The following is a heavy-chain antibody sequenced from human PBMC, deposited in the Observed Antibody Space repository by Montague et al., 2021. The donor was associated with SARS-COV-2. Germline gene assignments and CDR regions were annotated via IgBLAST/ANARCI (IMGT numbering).Heavy chain of an antibody. CDR3: ALAVAGRWGYDY. V-gene: IGHV6-1*01. J-gene: IGHJ4*02. D-gene: IGHD6-19*01. Sequence: EYAVSLKSRITINPDTSKNQFSLQVKSMTPEDTAVYYCALAVAGRWGYDYWGQGTLVTVSS.